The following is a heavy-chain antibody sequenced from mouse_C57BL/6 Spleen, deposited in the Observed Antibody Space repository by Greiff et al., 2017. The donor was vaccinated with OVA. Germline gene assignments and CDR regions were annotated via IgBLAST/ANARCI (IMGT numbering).Heavy chain of an antibody. CDR2: IWRGGST. CDR3: AKKGSIGNSYAMDY. J-gene: IGHJ4*01. D-gene: IGHD2-14*01. CDR1: GFSLTSYG. V-gene: IGHV2-5*01. Sequence: VKLQESGPGLVQPSQSLSITCTVSGFSLTSYGVHWVRQSPGKGLEWLGVIWRGGSTDYNAAFMSRLSITKDNSKSQVFFKMNSLQADDTAIYYCAKKGSIGNSYAMDYWGQGTSVTVSS.